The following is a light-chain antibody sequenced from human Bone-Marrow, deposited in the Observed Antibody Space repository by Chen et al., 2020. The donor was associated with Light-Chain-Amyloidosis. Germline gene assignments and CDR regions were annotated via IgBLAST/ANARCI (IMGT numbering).Light chain of an antibody. CDR2: GNN. V-gene: IGLV1-40*01. Sequence: QSVLTQPPSVSGAPGQRVTIPCTGSRSNIGAPYDVHWYQQLPGTAPKLLLHGNNSRPSGVPDRFSGSKSGSSASLAITGLRADDEADYYCQSYDTRLRGSVFGGGTRLTVL. J-gene: IGLJ2*01. CDR3: QSYDTRLRGSV. CDR1: RSNIGAPYD.